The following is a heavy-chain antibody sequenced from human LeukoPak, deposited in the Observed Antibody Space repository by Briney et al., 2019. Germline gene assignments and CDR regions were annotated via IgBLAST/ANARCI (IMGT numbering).Heavy chain of an antibody. CDR2: INYKGGTT. D-gene: IGHD1-14*01. Sequence: GGSLRLSCAASGFILSSFSMHWVRQSPGRGLQYVSAINYKGGTTYYADSVKGRFTISRDNSKNTLYLQMASLRDEDMGVYYCARVGPETAFDYWGQGTLVTASS. V-gene: IGHV3-64*02. CDR3: ARVGPETAFDY. CDR1: GFILSSFS. J-gene: IGHJ4*02.